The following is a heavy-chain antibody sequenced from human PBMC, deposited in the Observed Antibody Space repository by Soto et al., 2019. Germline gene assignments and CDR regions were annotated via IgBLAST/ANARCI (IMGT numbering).Heavy chain of an antibody. CDR1: GGSISSSSYY. V-gene: IGHV4-39*01. D-gene: IGHD6-6*01. CDR3: ASHPYSSSPFDY. J-gene: IGHJ4*02. CDR2: IYYSGST. Sequence: PSETLSLTCTVSGGSISSSSYYWGWIRQPPGKGLEWIGSIYYSGSTYYNPSLKSRVTISVDTSKNQFSLKLSSVTAADTAVYYCASHPYSSSPFDYWGQGTLVTVSS.